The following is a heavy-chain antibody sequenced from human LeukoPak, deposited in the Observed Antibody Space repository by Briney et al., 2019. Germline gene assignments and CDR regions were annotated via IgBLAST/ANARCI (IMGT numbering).Heavy chain of an antibody. CDR1: GGSINSYY. CDR3: AKHSVSSPHYFDY. CDR2: IYYSGST. Sequence: SETLSLTCTVSGGSINSYYWSWLRQPPGKGLEWIGFIYYSGSTHYKSSLKSRVTISVDTSKNQFSLSLSSVTAADTAVYYCAKHSVSSPHYFDYWGQGTLVTVSS. V-gene: IGHV4-59*08. J-gene: IGHJ4*02. D-gene: IGHD1-26*01.